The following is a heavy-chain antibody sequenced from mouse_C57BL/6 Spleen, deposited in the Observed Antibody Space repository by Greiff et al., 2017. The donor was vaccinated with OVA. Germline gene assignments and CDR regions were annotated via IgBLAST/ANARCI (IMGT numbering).Heavy chain of an antibody. D-gene: IGHD2-2*01. CDR3: FIYYGYDMDY. Sequence: QVQLQQSGAELAKPGASVKLSCKASGYTFTSYWMHWVKQRPGQGLEWIGYINPRSGYTKYNQKFKDKATLTADKSSSTAYMQLSSLAYDASAVYYCFIYYGYDMDYWGKGTTLTVSS. CDR1: GYTFTSYW. J-gene: IGHJ2*01. CDR2: INPRSGYT. V-gene: IGHV1-7*01.